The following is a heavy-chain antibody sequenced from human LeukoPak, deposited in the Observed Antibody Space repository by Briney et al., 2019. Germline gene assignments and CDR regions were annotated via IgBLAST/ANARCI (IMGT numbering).Heavy chain of an antibody. CDR1: GYTFTSYG. CDR3: ARDEYCSGGSCYHYYYGMDV. V-gene: IGHV1-18*01. J-gene: IGHJ6*02. Sequence: ASVKVSCKASGYTFTSYGISWVRQAPGQGLEWMGWISAYNGNTNYAQKLQGRVTMTTDTSTSIAYMELRSLRSDDTAVYYCARDEYCSGGSCYHYYYGMDVWGQGTTVTVSS. D-gene: IGHD2-15*01. CDR2: ISAYNGNT.